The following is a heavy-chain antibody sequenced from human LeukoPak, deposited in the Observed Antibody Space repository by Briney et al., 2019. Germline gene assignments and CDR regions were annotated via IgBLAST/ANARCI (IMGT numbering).Heavy chain of an antibody. V-gene: IGHV3-74*01. Sequence: GGSPRLSCAAYGFTFSSYWMHWVRQAPGKGLVWVSRINTDGSSTSYADSVKGRFTISRDNAKNTLYLQMNSLRAEDTAVYYCARAWGGRWYFDYWGQGTLVTVSS. CDR2: INTDGSST. CDR3: ARAWGGRWYFDY. CDR1: GFTFSSYW. D-gene: IGHD3-10*01. J-gene: IGHJ4*02.